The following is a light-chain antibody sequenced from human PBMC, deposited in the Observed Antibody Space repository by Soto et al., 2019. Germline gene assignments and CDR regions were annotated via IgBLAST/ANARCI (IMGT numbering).Light chain of an antibody. J-gene: IGLJ2*01. V-gene: IGLV2-14*03. CDR1: SSDIGAYNF. CDR3: TSWTTSTTMI. CDR2: DVN. Sequence: QSALTQPASVSGSPGQSITISCTGTSSDIGAYNFVSWYQQHPGKAPKLMLYDVNIRPSGVSNRFSGSKSGNTASLTISGLQAEDEADYCTSWTTSTTMIFGGGTKVTVL.